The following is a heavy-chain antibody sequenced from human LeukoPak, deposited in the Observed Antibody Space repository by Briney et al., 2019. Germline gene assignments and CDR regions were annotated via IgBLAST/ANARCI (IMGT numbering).Heavy chain of an antibody. CDR2: INPNSGGT. D-gene: IGHD2-2*01. Sequence: WASVKVSCKASGYTFTGYYMHWVRQAPGQGLEWMGWINPNSGGTNYAQKFQGRVTMTRDTSISTAYMELSRLRSDDTAVYYCARGIVVVPAANWGGFDYWGQGTLVTVSS. V-gene: IGHV1-2*02. CDR1: GYTFTGYY. CDR3: ARGIVVVPAANWGGFDY. J-gene: IGHJ4*02.